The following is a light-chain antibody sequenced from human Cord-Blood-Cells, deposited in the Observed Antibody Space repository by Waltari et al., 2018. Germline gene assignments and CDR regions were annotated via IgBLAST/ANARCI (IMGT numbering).Light chain of an antibody. CDR1: QSVSSSY. CDR3: QQYGSSPWT. CDR2: GAS. V-gene: IGKV3-20*01. J-gene: IGKJ1*01. Sequence: EIVLTQSPGTLSLSPGERATLSCRASQSVSSSYLAWYQKKTGQAPRLRIYGASSSATGIPDRFSGSGSGTDFTLTISRLEPEDFAVYYCQQYGSSPWTFGQGTKVEIK.